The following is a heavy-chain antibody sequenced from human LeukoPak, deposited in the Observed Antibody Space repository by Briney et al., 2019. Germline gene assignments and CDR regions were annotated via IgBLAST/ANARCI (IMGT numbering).Heavy chain of an antibody. CDR1: GFTFSRYN. D-gene: IGHD1-26*01. CDR2: ISTSSLYI. CDR3: ASEHSGNYYRPFDY. Sequence: GGSLRLSCAASGFTFSRYNMNWVRQAPGKALEGVSSISTSSLYIYYADSAKGRFTISRDNAKNSLYLQMNSLRAQDTAVYYCASEHSGNYYRPFDYWGQGTLVTVSS. V-gene: IGHV3-21*01. J-gene: IGHJ4*02.